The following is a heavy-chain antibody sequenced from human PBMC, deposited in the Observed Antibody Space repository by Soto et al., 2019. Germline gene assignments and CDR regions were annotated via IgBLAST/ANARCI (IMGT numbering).Heavy chain of an antibody. V-gene: IGHV1-46*01. CDR2: INPSGGST. D-gene: IGHD1-26*01. J-gene: IGHJ4*02. Sequence: GASVKVSCKASGYTFTSYYMHWVRQAPGQGLEWMGIINPSGGSTSYAQKFQGRVTMTRDTSTSTVYMELSSLRSEDTAVYYCAHRLRDSGSYSSYFDYWGQGTLVTVSS. CDR3: AHRLRDSGSYSSYFDY. CDR1: GYTFTSYY.